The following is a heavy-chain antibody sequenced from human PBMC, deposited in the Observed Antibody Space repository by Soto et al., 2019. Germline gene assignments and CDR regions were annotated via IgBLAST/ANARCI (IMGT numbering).Heavy chain of an antibody. CDR2: FDPEDGET. D-gene: IGHD3-3*01. CDR1: GYTLTELS. Sequence: ASVKVSCKVSGYTLTELSMHWVRQAPGKGLEWMGGFDPEDGETIYAQKFQGRVTMTEDTSTDTAYMELSSLRSEDTAVYYCATVAKVRYDFWSGYFYWGQGTLVTVSS. J-gene: IGHJ4*02. V-gene: IGHV1-24*01. CDR3: ATVAKVRYDFWSGYFY.